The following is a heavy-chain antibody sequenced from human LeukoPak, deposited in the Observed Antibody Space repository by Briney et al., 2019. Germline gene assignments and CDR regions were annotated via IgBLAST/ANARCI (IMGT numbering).Heavy chain of an antibody. CDR1: GGTFSSYA. CDR2: IIPIVGTA. V-gene: IGHV1-69*01. D-gene: IGHD3-22*01. Sequence: SVKVSCKASGGTFSSYAISWVRQAPGQGLEWMGGIIPIVGTANYAQKFQGRVTITADESTSTAYMELSSLRSEDTAVYYCARDRYYYDSSGYFLFDYWGQGTLVTVSS. J-gene: IGHJ4*02. CDR3: ARDRYYYDSSGYFLFDY.